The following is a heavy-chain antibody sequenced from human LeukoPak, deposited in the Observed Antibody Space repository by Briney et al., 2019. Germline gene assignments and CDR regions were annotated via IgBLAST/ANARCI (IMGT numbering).Heavy chain of an antibody. V-gene: IGHV3-30*18. Sequence: GGSLRLSCAASGFTFSSYGMHWVRQAPGKGLEWVAVISYDGSNKYYADSVKGRFTISRDNSKNTLYLQMNSLRAEDTAVYYCAKDVDPFGSGSYVEGFDYWGQGTLVTFSS. CDR2: ISYDGSNK. CDR1: GFTFSSYG. CDR3: AKDVDPFGSGSYVEGFDY. J-gene: IGHJ4*02. D-gene: IGHD3-10*01.